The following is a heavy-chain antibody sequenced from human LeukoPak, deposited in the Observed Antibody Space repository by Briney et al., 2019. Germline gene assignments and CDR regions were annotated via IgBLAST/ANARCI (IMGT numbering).Heavy chain of an antibody. J-gene: IGHJ4*02. CDR1: GFTFSSYA. CDR2: ISGSGGST. Sequence: PGGSLRLSCAASGFTFSSYAMSWVRQAPGKGLEWVSAISGSGGSTYYADSVKGRFTISRDNSKNTLYLQMNSLRAEDTAVYYCARSYCGGDCPSGDYWGQGTLVTVSS. V-gene: IGHV3-23*01. CDR3: ARSYCGGDCPSGDY. D-gene: IGHD2-21*01.